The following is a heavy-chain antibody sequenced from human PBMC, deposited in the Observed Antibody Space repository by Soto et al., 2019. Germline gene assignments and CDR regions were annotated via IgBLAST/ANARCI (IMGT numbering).Heavy chain of an antibody. V-gene: IGHV3-49*03. J-gene: IGHJ4*02. Sequence: SLRVSCTASGFASGDYAMSWFRQAPGQGLERVGLIRSKTYGGTIEYAAAVKGRFIISRDDSKSIAYMQNDSVKSEDTAVYYCISLYYGHWGQGTLVTVSS. CDR1: GFASGDYA. CDR2: IRSKTYGGTI. D-gene: IGHD3-16*02. CDR3: ISLYYGH.